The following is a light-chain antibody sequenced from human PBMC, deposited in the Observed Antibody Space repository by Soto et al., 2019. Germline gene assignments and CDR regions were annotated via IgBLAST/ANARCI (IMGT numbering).Light chain of an antibody. J-gene: IGKJ2*01. CDR3: QQYYTTPYT. CDR2: WAS. Sequence: DIVMTQSPDSLGVSLGERATVTCKSSQSLLNRSNNKNYLAWYQQRPGQPPKLLIYWASTRQSGVPDRFTGSGSETEFTLTISSLQAEDVAVYTCQQYYTTPYTFGQGSKL. CDR1: QSLLNRSNNKNY. V-gene: IGKV4-1*01.